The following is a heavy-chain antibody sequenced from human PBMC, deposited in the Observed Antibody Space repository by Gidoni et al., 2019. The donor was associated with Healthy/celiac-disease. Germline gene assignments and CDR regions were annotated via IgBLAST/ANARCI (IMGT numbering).Heavy chain of an antibody. CDR3: ARVVPAANYYYYGMDV. CDR2: IYYSGST. D-gene: IGHD2-2*01. CDR1: GGSLSSSSYY. Sequence: QLQLQASGPGLVKPSETLSLTCTVSGGSLSSSSYYWGWIRQPPGKGLEWIGSIYYSGSTYYNPSLKSRVTISVDTSKNQFSLKLSSVTAADTAVYYCARVVPAANYYYYGMDVWGQGTTVTVSS. J-gene: IGHJ6*02. V-gene: IGHV4-39*01.